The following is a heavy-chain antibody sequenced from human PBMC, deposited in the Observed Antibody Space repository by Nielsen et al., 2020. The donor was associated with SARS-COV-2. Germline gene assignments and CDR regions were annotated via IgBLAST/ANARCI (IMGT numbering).Heavy chain of an antibody. CDR2: ISSSSSYI. Sequence: PPGKGLEWVSSISSSSSYIYYADSVKGRFTISRDNAKNSLYLQMNSLRAEDTAVYYCARRSVLGYCSGGSCQPLTHYGMDVWGQGTTVTVSS. D-gene: IGHD2-15*01. V-gene: IGHV3-21*01. J-gene: IGHJ6*02. CDR3: ARRSVLGYCSGGSCQPLTHYGMDV.